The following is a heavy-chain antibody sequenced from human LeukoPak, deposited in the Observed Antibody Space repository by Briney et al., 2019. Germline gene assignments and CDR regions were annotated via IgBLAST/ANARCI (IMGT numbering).Heavy chain of an antibody. Sequence: SETLSLTCAVSGYSISSGYYWGWIRQPPGKGLEWIGSIYHSGSTYYNPSLKSRVTISIDTSKNQFSLKLSSVTAADTAVYYCARGDYYSSGWYGPDTPFLYWGQGTQVTVSS. D-gene: IGHD6-19*01. CDR1: GYSISSGYY. CDR2: IYHSGST. CDR3: ARGDYYSSGWYGPDTPFLY. J-gene: IGHJ4*02. V-gene: IGHV4-38-2*01.